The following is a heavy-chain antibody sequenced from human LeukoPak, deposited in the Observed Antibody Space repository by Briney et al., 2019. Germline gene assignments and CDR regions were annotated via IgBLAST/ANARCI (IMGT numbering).Heavy chain of an antibody. CDR2: INSDGSST. CDR1: GFTFSSYS. CDR3: ARATSSGWYVNTVD. D-gene: IGHD6-19*01. Sequence: PGGSLRLSCAASGFTFSSYSMNWVRQAPGKGLVWVSRINSDGSSTSYADSVKGRFTISRDNAKNTLYLQMNSLRAEDTAVYYCARATSSGWYVNTVDWGQGTLVTVSS. J-gene: IGHJ4*02. V-gene: IGHV3-74*01.